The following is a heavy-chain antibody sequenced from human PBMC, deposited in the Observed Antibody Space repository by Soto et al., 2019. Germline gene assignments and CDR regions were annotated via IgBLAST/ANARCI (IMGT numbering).Heavy chain of an antibody. CDR1: GGNISNGDYY. J-gene: IGHJ5*02. CDR3: ARTHGAYCGGDCYPDWFDP. Sequence: SETLSLTSTVSGGNISNGDYYWIWIRQPPGKGLEWIGYIYYSGSTYYNPSLKSLVTISVDTSKNQFSLKLSSVAAAHTAVYYCARTHGAYCGGDCYPDWFDPWGQGTLVTVSS. V-gene: IGHV4-30-4*01. CDR2: IYYSGST. D-gene: IGHD2-21*02.